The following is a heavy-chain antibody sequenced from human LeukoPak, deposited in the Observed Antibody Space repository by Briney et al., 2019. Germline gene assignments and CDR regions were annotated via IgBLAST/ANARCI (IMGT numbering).Heavy chain of an antibody. J-gene: IGHJ4*02. CDR1: GYTFTSYG. CDR2: ISAYNGNT. Sequence: EASVKVSCKASGYTFTSYGISWVRQAPGQGLEWMGWISAYNGNTNYAQKLQGRVTMATDTSKRTAFMELRGLRSDDTAVYCCGRNRVGGTGGIDYWGQGTLVTVSS. D-gene: IGHD6-19*01. CDR3: GRNRVGGTGGIDY. V-gene: IGHV1-18*01.